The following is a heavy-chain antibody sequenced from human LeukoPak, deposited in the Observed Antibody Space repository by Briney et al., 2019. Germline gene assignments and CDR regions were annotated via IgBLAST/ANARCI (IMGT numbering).Heavy chain of an antibody. D-gene: IGHD1-26*01. J-gene: IGHJ5*01. CDR1: GYTFTGYY. CDR3: ARASGSYWWFDS. V-gene: IGHV1-2*02. Sequence: ASAKVSCKASGYTFTGYYLHWVRQAPGQGLEWMGCVNPNSSDTNYAQKFQGSVTMTRDTSISTVYMELSRLRSDDTAVYYCARASGSYWWFDSWGQGTLVTVSS. CDR2: VNPNSSDT.